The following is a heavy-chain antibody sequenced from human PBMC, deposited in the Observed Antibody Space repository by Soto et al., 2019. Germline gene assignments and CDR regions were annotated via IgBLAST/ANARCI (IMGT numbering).Heavy chain of an antibody. J-gene: IGHJ6*03. CDR3: ARDFASPQTYYYYMDV. CDR2: IGTAGDT. V-gene: IGHV3-13*01. CDR1: GFTFSSYD. Sequence: GGSLRLSCAASGFTFSSYDMHWVRQATGKGLEWVSAIGTAGDTYYPGSVKGRFTISRENAKNSLYLQMNSLRAGDTAVYYCARDFASPQTYYYYMDVWGKGTTVTVSS. D-gene: IGHD3-3*01.